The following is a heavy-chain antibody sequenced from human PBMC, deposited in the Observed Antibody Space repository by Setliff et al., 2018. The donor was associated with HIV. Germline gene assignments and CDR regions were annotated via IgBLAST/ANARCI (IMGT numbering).Heavy chain of an antibody. CDR3: ARSALWFGEADWYFDL. Sequence: PSETLSLTCAVSGGSFSAYYWTWIRQSPHKGLEWVGEIDHTGSAYYNPSLTSRVTISVDTSKNQFSLKLRSVTAVDTAVYYCARSALWFGEADWYFDLWGRGTLVTVSS. CDR1: GGSFSAYY. D-gene: IGHD3-10*01. J-gene: IGHJ2*01. CDR2: IDHTGSA. V-gene: IGHV4-34*01.